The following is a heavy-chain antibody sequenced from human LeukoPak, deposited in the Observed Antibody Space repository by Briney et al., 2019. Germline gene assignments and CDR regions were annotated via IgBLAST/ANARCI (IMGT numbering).Heavy chain of an antibody. CDR1: SYSISSGYY. J-gene: IGHJ6*04. V-gene: IGHV4-38-2*01. Sequence: SETLSLTCAVSSYSISSGYYWGWIRQPPGKGLEWIGSIYHSGSTYYNPSLKSRVTISVDTSKNQFSLKLSSVTAADTAVYYCARSITMVPDVWGKGTTVTVSS. CDR2: IYHSGST. CDR3: ARSITMVPDV. D-gene: IGHD3-10*01.